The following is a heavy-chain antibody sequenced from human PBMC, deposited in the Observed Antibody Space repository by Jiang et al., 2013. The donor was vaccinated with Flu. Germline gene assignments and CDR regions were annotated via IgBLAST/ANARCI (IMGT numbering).Heavy chain of an antibody. D-gene: IGHD3-22*01. Sequence: SGAEVKKPGSSVKVSCKASGGTFSSYAISWVRQAPGQGLEWMGGIIPIFGTANYAQKFQGRVTITADKSTSTAYMELSSLRSEDTAVYYCARRIPADYYDSSGYYDAFDIWGQGTMVTVSS. CDR2: IIPIFGTA. CDR3: ARRIPADYYDSSGYYDAFDI. CDR1: GGTFSSYA. V-gene: IGHV1-69*06. J-gene: IGHJ3*02.